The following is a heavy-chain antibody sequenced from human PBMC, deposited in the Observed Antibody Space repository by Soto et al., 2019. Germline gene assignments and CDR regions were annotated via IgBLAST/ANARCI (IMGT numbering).Heavy chain of an antibody. J-gene: IGHJ4*02. CDR2: SSSSSRTI. D-gene: IGHD3-22*01. CDR3: AKADYYYDSSGYSAYFDY. CDR1: GFTFSSYS. Sequence: GGSLRLSCAASGFTFSSYSMNWVRQAPGKGLEWVSYSSSSSRTIYYADSVKGRFTISRDNAKNSLYLQMNSLRAEDTAVYYCAKADYYYDSSGYSAYFDYWGQGTLVTVSS. V-gene: IGHV3-48*01.